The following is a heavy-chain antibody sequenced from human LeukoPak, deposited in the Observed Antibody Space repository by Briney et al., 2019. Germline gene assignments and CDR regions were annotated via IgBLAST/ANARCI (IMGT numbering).Heavy chain of an antibody. J-gene: IGHJ4*02. CDR2: INHSGST. D-gene: IGHD3-22*01. V-gene: IGHV4-34*01. Sequence: SETLSLTCAVYGGSFSGYYWSWIRQPPGKGLEWIGEINHSGSTNYNPSLKSRVTISVDTSKNQFSLKLSSVTAADTAVYYCASSTGEDSSGYYPYWGQGTLVTVSS. CDR1: GGSFSGYY. CDR3: ASSTGEDSSGYYPY.